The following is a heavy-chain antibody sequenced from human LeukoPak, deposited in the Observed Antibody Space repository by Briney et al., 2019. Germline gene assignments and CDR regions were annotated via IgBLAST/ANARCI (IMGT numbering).Heavy chain of an antibody. CDR1: GFTFRSTW. CDR2: INSDGSST. CDR3: ARDRPGYYFDY. D-gene: IGHD6-6*01. Sequence: GGSLRLSCEVSGFTFRSTWMHWVRQAPGKGLVWVSRINSDGSSTSYADSVKGRFTISRDNAKDSLYLQMNSLRAEDTAVYYCARDRPGYYFDYWGQGTLVTVSS. V-gene: IGHV3-74*01. J-gene: IGHJ4*02.